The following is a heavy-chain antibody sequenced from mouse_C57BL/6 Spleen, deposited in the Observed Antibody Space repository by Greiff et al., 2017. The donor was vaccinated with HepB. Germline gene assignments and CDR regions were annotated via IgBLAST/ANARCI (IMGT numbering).Heavy chain of an antibody. D-gene: IGHD1-3*01. J-gene: IGHJ4*01. CDR2: INPSNGGT. Sequence: QVQLQQSGTELVKPGASVKLSCKASGYTFTSYWMHWVKQRPGQGLEWIGNINPSNGGTNYNEKFKSKATLTVDKSSSTAYMQLSSLTSEDSAVYYGARCGGVAPDYYAMDYWGQGTSVTVSS. V-gene: IGHV1-53*01. CDR3: ARCGGVAPDYYAMDY. CDR1: GYTFTSYW.